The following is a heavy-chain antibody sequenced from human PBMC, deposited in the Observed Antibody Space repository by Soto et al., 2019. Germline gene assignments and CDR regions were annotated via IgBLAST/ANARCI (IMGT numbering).Heavy chain of an antibody. CDR3: SRGDRIAARPLVLNS. D-gene: IGHD6-6*01. V-gene: IGHV4-59*01. CDR1: GASISTYS. CDR2: AFYSGST. J-gene: IGHJ4*02. Sequence: SETLSLTCSVSGASISTYSWNWIRQPPGKGLEWIGYAFYSGSTDYNPSLRSRVTISIDTSQNQFSLKLNSVTAADTAIYFCSRGDRIAARPLVLNSWGQGILVTVSS.